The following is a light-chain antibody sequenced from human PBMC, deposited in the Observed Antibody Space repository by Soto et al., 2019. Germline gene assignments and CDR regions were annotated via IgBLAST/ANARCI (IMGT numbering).Light chain of an antibody. Sequence: QSVLTQPPSASGTPGQRVTISCSGSSSNIGTNYVYWYQHLPGAAPKLLISRNNQRPSGVPDRFSGSKSGTSASLAISGLRSEDEADYYCDTRDDSLSGHWLFGGGTKLTVL. CDR3: DTRDDSLSGHWL. V-gene: IGLV1-47*01. CDR1: SSNIGTNY. CDR2: RNN. J-gene: IGLJ3*02.